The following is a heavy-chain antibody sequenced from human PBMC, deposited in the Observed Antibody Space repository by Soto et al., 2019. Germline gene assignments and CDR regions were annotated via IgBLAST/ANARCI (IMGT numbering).Heavy chain of an antibody. Sequence: GGSLRLSCAASGFTFSSYGMHWVRQAPGKGLEWVAVISYDGSNKYYADSVKGRFTISRDNSKNTLYLQMNSLRAEDTAVYYCANGLMGVWGQGALVTVSS. CDR1: GFTFSSYG. D-gene: IGHD3-16*01. V-gene: IGHV3-30*18. J-gene: IGHJ4*02. CDR3: ANGLMGV. CDR2: ISYDGSNK.